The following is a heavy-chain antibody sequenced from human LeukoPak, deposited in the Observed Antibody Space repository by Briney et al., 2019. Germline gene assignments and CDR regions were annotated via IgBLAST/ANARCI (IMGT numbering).Heavy chain of an antibody. J-gene: IGHJ6*03. CDR1: GDSINSGSYY. V-gene: IGHV4-39*01. D-gene: IGHD3-10*01. Sequence: PSETLSLTCTVSGDSINSGSYYWGWIRQPPGDGLEWIGSIYYSCDTYYNPSLESRVTISVDTSKNQFSLKLSSVTAADTAVYYCARVLWFGESKKGYSYSMDVWGKGTTVTVSS. CDR2: IYYSCDT. CDR3: ARVLWFGESKKGYSYSMDV.